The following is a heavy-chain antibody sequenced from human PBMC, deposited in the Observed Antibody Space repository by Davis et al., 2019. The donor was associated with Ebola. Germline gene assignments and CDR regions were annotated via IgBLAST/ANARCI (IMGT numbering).Heavy chain of an antibody. J-gene: IGHJ3*02. Sequence: SETLSPTCTVSGGSISSYYWSWIRQPPGKGLEWIGYIYYSGSTNYNPSLKSRVTISVDTSKNQFSLKLSSVTAADTAVYYCARENIVGATRGAFDIWGQGTMVTVSS. CDR1: GGSISSYY. CDR2: IYYSGST. V-gene: IGHV4-59*01. CDR3: ARENIVGATRGAFDI. D-gene: IGHD1-26*01.